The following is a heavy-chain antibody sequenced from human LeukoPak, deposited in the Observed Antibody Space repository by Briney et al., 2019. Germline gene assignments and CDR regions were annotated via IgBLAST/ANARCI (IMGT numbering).Heavy chain of an antibody. D-gene: IGHD6-19*01. CDR3: ARANSSGWYGLGYYYGMDV. J-gene: IGHJ6*02. CDR1: GGSISSYY. Sequence: SGTLSLTCTVSGGSISSYYWSWIRQPPGKGLEWIGYIYYSGSTNYNPSLKSRVTISVDTSKNQFSLKLSSVTAADTAMYYCARANSSGWYGLGYYYGMDVWGQGTTVTVSS. CDR2: IYYSGST. V-gene: IGHV4-59*01.